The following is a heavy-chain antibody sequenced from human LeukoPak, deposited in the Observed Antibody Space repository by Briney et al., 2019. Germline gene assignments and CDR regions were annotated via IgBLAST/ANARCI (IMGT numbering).Heavy chain of an antibody. CDR3: ARGIVVAVQYYFDY. Sequence: ASVKVSCKASGYTFTSYDINWVRQATGQGLEGMGWMNPNSGNTGYAQKFQGRVTMTRNTSISTAYMELSSLRSEDTAVYYCARGIVVAVQYYFDYWGQGTLVTVSS. CDR2: MNPNSGNT. V-gene: IGHV1-8*01. J-gene: IGHJ4*02. D-gene: IGHD2-15*01. CDR1: GYTFTSYD.